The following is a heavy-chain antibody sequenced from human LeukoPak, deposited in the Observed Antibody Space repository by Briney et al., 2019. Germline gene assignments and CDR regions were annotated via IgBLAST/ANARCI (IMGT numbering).Heavy chain of an antibody. CDR1: GSTFSSYW. J-gene: IGHJ5*02. V-gene: IGHV3-7*01. CDR2: IKQDGSEK. CDR3: VRRYNCFDP. Sequence: GGSLRLSCAASGSTFSSYWMSCVRQAPGKGLEWVANIKQDGSEKYYVDSVKGRFTISRDNAKNSVYLQMNSLRGEDTAVYYCVRRYNCFDPWGQGTLVTVSS.